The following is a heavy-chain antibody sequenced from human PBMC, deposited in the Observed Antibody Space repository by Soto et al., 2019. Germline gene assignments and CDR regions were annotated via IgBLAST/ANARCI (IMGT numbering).Heavy chain of an antibody. CDR2: VSHDGRNT. Sequence: VQLVESGGGVVQPGRSLRLSCAASGFTFSDYAMHWVRQAPGKGLEWVAVVSHDGRNTHYADSVKGRFTISRDSSKNTVSLEMTSLRAEDTDVYYGAKGGRQWLVTSDFNYWGQGALVTVSS. V-gene: IGHV3-30*18. CDR1: GFTFSDYA. D-gene: IGHD6-19*01. CDR3: AKGGRQWLVTSDFNY. J-gene: IGHJ4*02.